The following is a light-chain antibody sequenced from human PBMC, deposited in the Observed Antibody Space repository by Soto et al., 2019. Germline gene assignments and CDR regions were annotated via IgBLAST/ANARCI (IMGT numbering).Light chain of an antibody. CDR3: QHYRT. Sequence: EIVMTQSPGTLSVSPGERATLSCRASQSVSSNLAWYQQKPGQAPRLLIYGASTRATGIPARFSGSGSGTEFTLTISSLQSEDFAVYYCQHYRTFGQGTKVEIK. CDR2: GAS. J-gene: IGKJ1*01. CDR1: QSVSSN. V-gene: IGKV3-15*01.